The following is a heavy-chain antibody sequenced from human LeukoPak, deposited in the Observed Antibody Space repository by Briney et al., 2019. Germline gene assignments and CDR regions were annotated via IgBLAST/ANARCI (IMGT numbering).Heavy chain of an antibody. CDR2: ISAYNGNT. D-gene: IGHD2-21*02. J-gene: IGHJ4*02. CDR3: ARGVVHGDYYFDY. V-gene: IGHV1-18*01. CDR1: GYTFTSCG. Sequence: GASVNLCCKAAGYTFTSCGISWVRQAPGQGLEWMGWISAYNGNTNYSQKLQVRVTITTYTATSTAYMELRSLRSDDTAVYYCARGVVHGDYYFDYWGQGTLVTVSS.